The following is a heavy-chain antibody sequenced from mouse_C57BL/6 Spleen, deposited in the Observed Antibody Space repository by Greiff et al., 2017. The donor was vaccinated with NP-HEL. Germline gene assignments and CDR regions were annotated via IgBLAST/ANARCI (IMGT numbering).Heavy chain of an antibody. Sequence: VQLQQSGAELVRPGASVTLSCKASGYTFTDYEMHWVKQTPVHGLEWIGAIDPETGGTAYNQKFKGKAILTADKSSSTAYMELRSLTSEDSAVYYCTRFHYYGSTYFDYWGQGTTLTVSS. J-gene: IGHJ2*01. CDR3: TRFHYYGSTYFDY. D-gene: IGHD1-1*01. V-gene: IGHV1-15*01. CDR1: GYTFTDYE. CDR2: IDPETGGT.